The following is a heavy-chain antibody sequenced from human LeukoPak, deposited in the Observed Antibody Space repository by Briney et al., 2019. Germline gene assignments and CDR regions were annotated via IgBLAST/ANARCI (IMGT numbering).Heavy chain of an antibody. Sequence: PGGSLRLSCVASGFTFSNYWMTWVRQAPGKGLELVANIKQDGSEKYYVDSVKGRFTVSRDNAKNSLYLQMNSLRSDDTAVYYCARDDFWSGYHYWGQGTLVTVSS. V-gene: IGHV3-7*03. CDR3: ARDDFWSGYHY. CDR2: IKQDGSEK. D-gene: IGHD3-3*01. CDR1: GFTFSNYW. J-gene: IGHJ4*02.